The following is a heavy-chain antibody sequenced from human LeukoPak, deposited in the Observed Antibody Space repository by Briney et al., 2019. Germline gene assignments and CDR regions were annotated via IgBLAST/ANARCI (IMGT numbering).Heavy chain of an antibody. Sequence: GGSLRLSCAASGFTFSSYSMNWVRQAPGKGLEWVSSISATSSYIYYADSVKGRFTISRDNAKNSLYLQMNSLRAEDTAVYYCARLYDILTGYAFRGVDLWGRGTLVTVSS. CDR2: ISATSSYI. CDR3: ARLYDILTGYAFRGVDL. CDR1: GFTFSSYS. D-gene: IGHD3-9*01. V-gene: IGHV3-21*01. J-gene: IGHJ2*01.